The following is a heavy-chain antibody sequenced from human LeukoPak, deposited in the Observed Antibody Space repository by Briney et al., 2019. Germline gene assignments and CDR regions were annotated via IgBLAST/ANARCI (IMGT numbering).Heavy chain of an antibody. V-gene: IGHV3-30*04. CDR2: ISYDGSRT. J-gene: IGHJ4*02. CDR3: ARDAQDYFDSTTSFDY. CDR1: VFTFRAYA. D-gene: IGHD2/OR15-2a*01. Sequence: GGSLRLSCAASVFTFRAYAMHWVRQAPGQGLEWVAVISYDGSRTYTADSVKGRITISRDNSEDTVYLHMNILRPEDTAVYYCARDAQDYFDSTTSFDYWGQGTLLIVSS.